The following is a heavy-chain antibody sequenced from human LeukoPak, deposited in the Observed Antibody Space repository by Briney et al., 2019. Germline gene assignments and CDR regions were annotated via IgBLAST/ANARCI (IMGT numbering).Heavy chain of an antibody. D-gene: IGHD6-13*01. V-gene: IGHV4-39*01. J-gene: IGHJ6*02. Sequence: SETLSLTCTVSGGSISSSSYYWGWIRQPPGKGLEWIGSIYYSGSTYYNPSLKGRVTISVDTSKNQFSLKLSSVTAADTAVYYCARRGSSSWYGNYYYYGMDVWGQGTTVTVSS. CDR1: GGSISSSSYY. CDR3: ARRGSSSWYGNYYYYGMDV. CDR2: IYYSGST.